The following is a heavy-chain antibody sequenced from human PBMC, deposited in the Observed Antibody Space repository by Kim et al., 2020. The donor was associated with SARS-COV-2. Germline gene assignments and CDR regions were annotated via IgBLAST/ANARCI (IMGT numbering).Heavy chain of an antibody. J-gene: IGHJ3*01. Sequence: GGSLRLSCAASGFTFDDYAMHWVRQAPGKGLEWVSGISWNSGSIGYADSVKGRFTISRDNAKNSLYLQMNSLRAEDTALYYCAKDIRIAAAGTLWGQGTMVTVSS. CDR3: AKDIRIAAAGTL. CDR2: ISWNSGSI. D-gene: IGHD6-13*01. CDR1: GFTFDDYA. V-gene: IGHV3-9*01.